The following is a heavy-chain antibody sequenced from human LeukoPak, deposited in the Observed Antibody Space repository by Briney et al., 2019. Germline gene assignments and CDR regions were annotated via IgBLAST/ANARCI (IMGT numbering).Heavy chain of an antibody. CDR2: ISWNSGSI. V-gene: IGHV3-9*01. D-gene: IGHD4-17*01. J-gene: IGHJ4*02. Sequence: SLRLSCAASGFTFDDYAMHWVRQAPGKGLEWVSGISWNSGSIGYADSVKGRFTISRDNAKNSLYLQMNNLRAEDTALYYCAKGSYGDKYFDYWGQGTLVTVSS. CDR3: AKGSYGDKYFDY. CDR1: GFTFDDYA.